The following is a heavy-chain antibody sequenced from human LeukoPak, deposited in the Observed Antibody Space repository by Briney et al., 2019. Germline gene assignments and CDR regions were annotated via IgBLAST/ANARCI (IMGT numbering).Heavy chain of an antibody. CDR1: GFTFSSYA. CDR2: ISSSSSYI. D-gene: IGHD5-12*01. V-gene: IGHV3-21*01. J-gene: IGHJ4*02. CDR3: AVGYSGYENY. Sequence: GGSLRLSCAASGFTFSSYAMSWVRQAPGKGLEWVSSISSSSSYIYYADSVKGRFTISRDNAKNSLYLQMNSLRAEDTAVYYCAVGYSGYENYWGQGTLVTVSS.